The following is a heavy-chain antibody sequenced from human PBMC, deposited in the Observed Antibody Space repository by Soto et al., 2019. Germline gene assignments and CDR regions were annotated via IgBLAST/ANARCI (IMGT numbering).Heavy chain of an antibody. D-gene: IGHD6-25*01. J-gene: IGHJ4*02. V-gene: IGHV1-8*01. CDR3: ARRKERSGPYYIDL. CDR2: MNPNNGNT. Sequence: ASVKVSCKASGFTFTTSDFTWVRQATGHGLEWMGWMNPNNGNTGSAQKFQGRLTMTRNTSISTAYMELSGLRSEDTAVYYCARRKERSGPYYIDLWGQGTLVTVSS. CDR1: GFTFTTSD.